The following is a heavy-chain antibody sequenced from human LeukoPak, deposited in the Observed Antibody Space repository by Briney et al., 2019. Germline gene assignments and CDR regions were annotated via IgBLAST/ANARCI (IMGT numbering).Heavy chain of an antibody. CDR3: ARVSAFGGVIVLVRDAFDI. V-gene: IGHV1-8*01. J-gene: IGHJ3*02. CDR2: MNPNSGNT. Sequence: ASVKVSCKASGYTSTSYDINWVRQATGQGPEWMGWMNPNSGNTGYAQKFQGRVTMTRNTSISTAYMELSSLRSEDTAVYYCARVSAFGGVIVLVRDAFDIWGQGTMVTVSS. CDR1: GYTSTSYD. D-gene: IGHD3-16*02.